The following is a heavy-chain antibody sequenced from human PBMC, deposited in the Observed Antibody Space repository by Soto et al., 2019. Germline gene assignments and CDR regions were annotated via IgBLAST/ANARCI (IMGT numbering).Heavy chain of an antibody. J-gene: IGHJ6*02. CDR3: ARDITFAVAANLLYYYYYYGMDV. Sequence: PVGSLRLSCAASGFTFSSYWMSWVRQAPGKGLEWVANIKQDGSEKYYVDSVKGRFTISRDNAKNSLYLQMNSLRAEDTAVYYCARDITFAVAANLLYYYYYYGMDVWGRGTTVTVSS. CDR1: GFTFSSYW. V-gene: IGHV3-7*01. CDR2: IKQDGSEK. D-gene: IGHD6-13*01.